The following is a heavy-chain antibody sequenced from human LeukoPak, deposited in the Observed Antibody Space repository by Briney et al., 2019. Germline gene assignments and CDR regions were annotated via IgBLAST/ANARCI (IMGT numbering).Heavy chain of an antibody. J-gene: IGHJ6*03. CDR2: IFHSGGT. Sequence: NPSETLSLTCAVSGGSITSTTWWSWVRQPPGKSLEWIGEIFHSGGTNYNPSLKSRVTISVDTSKNQFSLKLSSVTAADTAVYYCARTSSWSFFYYYYYMDVWGKGTTVTVSS. CDR3: ARTSSWSFFYYYYYMDV. V-gene: IGHV4-4*02. D-gene: IGHD6-13*01. CDR1: GGSITSTTW.